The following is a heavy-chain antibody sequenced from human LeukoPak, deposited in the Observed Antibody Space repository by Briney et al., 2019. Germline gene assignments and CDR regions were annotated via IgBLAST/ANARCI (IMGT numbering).Heavy chain of an antibody. V-gene: IGHV4-39*01. D-gene: IGHD6-19*01. CDR2: IYYSGST. Sequence: SETLSLTCTFSGGSISSSSYYWGWIRHPPGKGLEWIGSIYYSGSTYYNPSLKSRVTISVDTSKNQFSLKLSSVTAADTAVYYCARLVGMIWLVHRYYFDYWGQGTPVTVSS. CDR3: ARLVGMIWLVHRYYFDY. J-gene: IGHJ4*02. CDR1: GGSISSSSYY.